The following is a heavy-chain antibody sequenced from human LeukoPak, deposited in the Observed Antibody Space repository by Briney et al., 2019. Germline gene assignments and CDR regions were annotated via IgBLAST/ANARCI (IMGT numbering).Heavy chain of an antibody. J-gene: IGHJ4*02. CDR2: ISYDGSNK. CDR3: ARGQLSTRGIDY. D-gene: IGHD5-18*01. V-gene: IGHV3-30*03. CDR1: GFTFSKTW. Sequence: GGSLRLSCAASGFTFSKTWMSWVRQAPGRGLEWVAVISYDGSNKYYADSVKGRFTISRDNSKNTLYLQMNSLRAEDTAVYYCARGQLSTRGIDYWGQGTLVTVSS.